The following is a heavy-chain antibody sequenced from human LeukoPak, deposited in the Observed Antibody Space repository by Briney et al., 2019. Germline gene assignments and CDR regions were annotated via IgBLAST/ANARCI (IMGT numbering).Heavy chain of an antibody. Sequence: GSVKVSCKASGYTFTSYGISWVRQAPGPGLEWMGWISAYNRNTNYAQKFQGRVTMTTDTSKSTAHMELRSLRSHDTGVYYCAREPPDILTGERFDSWRQGTLVTVSS. CDR1: GYTFTSYG. D-gene: IGHD3-9*01. J-gene: IGHJ5*01. V-gene: IGHV1-18*04. CDR3: AREPPDILTGERFDS. CDR2: ISAYNRNT.